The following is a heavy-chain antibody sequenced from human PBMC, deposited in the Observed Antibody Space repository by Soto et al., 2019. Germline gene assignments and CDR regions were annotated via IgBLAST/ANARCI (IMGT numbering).Heavy chain of an antibody. CDR1: GTIFSGYG. V-gene: IGHV3-74*01. CDR3: ARLYSYGRNYYYYGMDV. Sequence: GGSLRLSCTTSGTIFSGYGMHWVRHAPGKGLEWVSLIRSDGSSTNYADSVKGRFTISRDNAKNTLYLQMNSLRAEDTAVYYCARLYSYGRNYYYYGMDVWGQGTTVTVSS. J-gene: IGHJ6*02. CDR2: IRSDGSST. D-gene: IGHD5-18*01.